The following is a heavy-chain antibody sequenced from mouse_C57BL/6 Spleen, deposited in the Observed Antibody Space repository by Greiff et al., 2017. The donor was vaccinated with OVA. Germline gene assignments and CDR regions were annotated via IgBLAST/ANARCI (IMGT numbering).Heavy chain of an antibody. Sequence: EVKLMESGGGLVQPKGSLKLSCAASGFSFNTYAMNWVRQAPGKGLEWVARIRSKSNNYATYYADSVKDRFTISRDDSESMLYLQMNNLKTEDTAMYDCVSPLTGTKIAYWGQGTLVTVSA. V-gene: IGHV10-1*01. CDR2: IRSKSNNYAT. D-gene: IGHD4-1*01. CDR3: VSPLTGTKIAY. J-gene: IGHJ3*01. CDR1: GFSFNTYA.